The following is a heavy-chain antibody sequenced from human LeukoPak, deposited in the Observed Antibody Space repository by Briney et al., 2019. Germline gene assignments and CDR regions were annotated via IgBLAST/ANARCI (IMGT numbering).Heavy chain of an antibody. V-gene: IGHV1-18*04. J-gene: IGHJ5*02. D-gene: IGHD2-2*01. CDR3: ARVSPGVGYCSSTSRYWFDP. CDR2: ISAYNGNT. CDR1: GYTFTSYG. Sequence: ASVKVSCKASGYTFTSYGISWVRQAPGQGLEWMGWISAYNGNTNYAQKLQGRVTMTTDTSTSTAYMELRSLRSDDTAVYYCARVSPGVGYCSSTSRYWFDPWGQGTLVTVSS.